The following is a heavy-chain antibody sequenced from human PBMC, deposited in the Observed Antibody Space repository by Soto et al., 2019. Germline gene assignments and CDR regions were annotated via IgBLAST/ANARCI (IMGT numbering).Heavy chain of an antibody. CDR1: GFTFTSSA. CDR2: IGVGSGNR. D-gene: IGHD2-15*01. Sequence: GASVKVSCKASGFTFTSSAVQWVRQARGQRLEWIGWIGVGSGNRHYAQKFRGRITMTRDTSTSTVYMDLSSLTSEDTAVYYCAREENCSDGICYSEYFDPWGPGALVTVSS. J-gene: IGHJ5*02. CDR3: AREENCSDGICYSEYFDP. V-gene: IGHV1-58*01.